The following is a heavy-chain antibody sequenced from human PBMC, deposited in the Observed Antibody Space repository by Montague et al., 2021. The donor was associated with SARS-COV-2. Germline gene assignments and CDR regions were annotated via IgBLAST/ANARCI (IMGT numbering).Heavy chain of an antibody. CDR3: SCGRVYSSSAGFDY. V-gene: IGHV4-59*01. D-gene: IGHD6-6*01. J-gene: IGHJ4*02. Sequence: SETRSLTCTVSGGSISSYYWSWIRQPPGKGLEWIGYIHYSGSTNYNSSLSSRVTISVDTSKNQFSLTLSFVTAADTAVYYCSCGRVYSSSAGFDYWGQGTLVTVSS. CDR1: GGSISSYY. CDR2: IHYSGST.